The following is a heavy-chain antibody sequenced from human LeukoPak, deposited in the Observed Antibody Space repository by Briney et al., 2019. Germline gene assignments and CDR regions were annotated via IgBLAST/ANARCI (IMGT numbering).Heavy chain of an antibody. V-gene: IGHV4-39*01. Sequence: SETLSLTCTVSGDSMSRNVFVWGWIRQTPGKGLEYIGSIGYTGATNYNPSLKSRVTISIDTSKTQFYLKLQSVTAADTGVYFCAGGSTMIRGAADYWGQGTLVTVSS. D-gene: IGHD3-10*01. CDR1: GDSMSRNVFV. CDR3: AGGSTMIRGAADY. J-gene: IGHJ4*02. CDR2: IGYTGAT.